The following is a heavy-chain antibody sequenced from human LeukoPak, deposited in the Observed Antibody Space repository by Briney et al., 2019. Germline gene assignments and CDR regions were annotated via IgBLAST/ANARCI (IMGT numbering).Heavy chain of an antibody. D-gene: IGHD7-27*01. CDR2: ISSSSSYI. V-gene: IGHV3-21*01. J-gene: IGHJ4*02. CDR1: GFTFSSYS. Sequence: GGSLRLSCAASGFTFSSYSMNWVRQAPGKGLEWVSSISSSSSYIYYADSVKGRFTISRDNAKNSLYLQMDSLRAEDTAVYYCARSQLGGKYYFDYWGQGTLVTVSS. CDR3: ARSQLGGKYYFDY.